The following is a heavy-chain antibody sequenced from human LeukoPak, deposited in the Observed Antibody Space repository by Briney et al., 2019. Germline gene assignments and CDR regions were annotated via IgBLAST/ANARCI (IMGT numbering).Heavy chain of an antibody. V-gene: IGHV3-23*01. D-gene: IGHD1-26*01. CDR3: AREVGTPQAFDI. CDR2: ISGSGGST. J-gene: IGHJ3*02. CDR1: GFTFSSYA. Sequence: GGSLRLSCAASGFTFSSYAMSWVRQAPGKGLEWVSAISGSGGSTYYADSVKGRFTISRDNAKNSLYLQMNSLRAEDTAVYYCAREVGTPQAFDIWGQGTMVTVSS.